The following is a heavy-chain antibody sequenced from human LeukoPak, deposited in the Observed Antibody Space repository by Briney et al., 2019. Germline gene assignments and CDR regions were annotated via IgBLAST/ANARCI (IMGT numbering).Heavy chain of an antibody. J-gene: IGHJ6*02. CDR2: ISSGSSYL. D-gene: IGHD3-16*01. V-gene: IGHV3-21*01. CDR1: GFTFSSYS. CDR3: ARGGGLDV. Sequence: GGSLRLSCAASGFTFSSYSMNWVRQAPGKGLEWVSSISSGSSYLSYADSLEGRFTISRDNAKNSLYLQMNSLRAEDTAVYYCARGGGLDVWGQGATVTVSS.